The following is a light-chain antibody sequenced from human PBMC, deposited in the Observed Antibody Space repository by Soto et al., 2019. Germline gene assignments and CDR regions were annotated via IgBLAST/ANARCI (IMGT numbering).Light chain of an antibody. Sequence: QSVLTQPASVSGSPGQSITISCTGTSSDVGGYNYVSWYQQHPGKAPKLMIYDVSNRPSGVSNRFSGSKSGNTASLTISGLQAEDEADYYCSSYTSSSTLDVCGTGTKVTVL. CDR2: DVS. CDR3: SSYTSSSTLDV. V-gene: IGLV2-14*01. CDR1: SSDVGGYNY. J-gene: IGLJ1*01.